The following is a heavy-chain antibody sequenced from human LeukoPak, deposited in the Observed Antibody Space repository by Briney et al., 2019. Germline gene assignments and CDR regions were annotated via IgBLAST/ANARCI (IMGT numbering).Heavy chain of an antibody. CDR3: ARGPRSSSWSFDY. CDR1: GGSISSNY. D-gene: IGHD6-13*01. J-gene: IGHJ4*02. Sequence: SETLSLTCTVSGGSISSNYWSWVRHPPGKGLEWIGRIYTSGSTNYNPSLKSRVTISVDKSKNQFSLKLSSVTAADTAVYYCARGPRSSSWSFDYWGQGTLVTVSS. V-gene: IGHV4-4*07. CDR2: IYTSGST.